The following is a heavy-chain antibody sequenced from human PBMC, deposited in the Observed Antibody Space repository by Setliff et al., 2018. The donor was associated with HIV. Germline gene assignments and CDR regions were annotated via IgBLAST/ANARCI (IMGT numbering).Heavy chain of an antibody. D-gene: IGHD3-10*01. CDR2: MNPNSGNT. J-gene: IGHJ4*02. V-gene: IGHV1-8*02. Sequence: ASVKVSCKASGYTFTSYGISWVRQAPGQGLEWMGWMNPNSGNTGYAQKFQGRVTLTRNTSISTAYMELSSLRSEDTAVYSCARAIGSGSYHYHYWGQGTLVTVSS. CDR1: GYTFTSYG. CDR3: ARAIGSGSYHYHY.